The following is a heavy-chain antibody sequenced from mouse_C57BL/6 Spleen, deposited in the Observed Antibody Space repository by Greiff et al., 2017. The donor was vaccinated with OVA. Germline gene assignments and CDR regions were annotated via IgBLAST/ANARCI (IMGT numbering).Heavy chain of an antibody. Sequence: VKLKQPGTELVKPGASVKLSCKASGYTFTSYWMHWVKQRPGQGLEWIGNINPSNGGTNYNEKFKSKATLTVDKSSSTAYMQLSSLTSEDSAVYYCARDGNYWYFDVWGTGTTVTVSS. CDR2: INPSNGGT. J-gene: IGHJ1*03. V-gene: IGHV1-53*01. D-gene: IGHD2-1*01. CDR1: GYTFTSYW. CDR3: ARDGNYWYFDV.